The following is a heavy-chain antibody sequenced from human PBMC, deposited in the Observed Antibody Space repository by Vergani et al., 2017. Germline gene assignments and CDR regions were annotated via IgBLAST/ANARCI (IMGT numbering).Heavy chain of an antibody. CDR3: ARGKVVVVAATQETDAFDI. D-gene: IGHD2-15*01. CDR2: ISAYNGNT. V-gene: IGHV1-18*01. Sequence: QVQLVQSGAEVKTPGASVKVSCKASGYTFTSYGISWVRQAPGQGLEWMGWISAYNGNTNYAQKLQGRVNMTTDTSTSTAYMVLRSLRPDDTAVYYCARGKVVVVAATQETDAFDIWGQGTMVTVSS. CDR1: GYTFTSYG. J-gene: IGHJ3*02.